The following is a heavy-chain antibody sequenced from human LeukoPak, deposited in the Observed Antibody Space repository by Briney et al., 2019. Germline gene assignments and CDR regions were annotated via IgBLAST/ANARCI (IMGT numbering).Heavy chain of an antibody. CDR2: INPSSGGT. CDR3: ARDRNTRYSSSDL. Sequence: ASVKVSCKASGYTFTGYYLNWVRQAPGQGLEWMGWINPSSGGTNSAQKFQGRVTMTRDTSISTAYMELSRLRSDDTAVYYCARDRNTRYSSSDLWGQGTLVTVSS. D-gene: IGHD6-6*01. V-gene: IGHV1-2*02. CDR1: GYTFTGYY. J-gene: IGHJ4*02.